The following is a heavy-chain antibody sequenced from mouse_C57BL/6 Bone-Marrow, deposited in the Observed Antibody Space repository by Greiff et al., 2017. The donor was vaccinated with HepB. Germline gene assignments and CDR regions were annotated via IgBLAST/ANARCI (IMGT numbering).Heavy chain of an antibody. D-gene: IGHD3-2*02. CDR1: GFTFSSYA. CDR3: TRGQLRPSWFAY. CDR2: ISSGGDYI. J-gene: IGHJ3*01. Sequence: EVNLVESGEGLVKPGGSLKLSCAASGFTFSSYAMSWVRQTPEKRLEWVAYISSGGDYIYYADTVKGRFTISRDNARNTLYLQMSSLKSEDTAIYYCTRGQLRPSWFAYWGQGTLVTVSA. V-gene: IGHV5-9-1*02.